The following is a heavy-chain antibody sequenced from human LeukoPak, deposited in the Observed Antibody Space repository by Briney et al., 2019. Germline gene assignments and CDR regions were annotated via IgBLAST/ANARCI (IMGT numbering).Heavy chain of an antibody. D-gene: IGHD5-12*01. CDR3: ARVGYSGYDYDY. CDR2: ISGSGGST. V-gene: IGHV3-23*01. J-gene: IGHJ4*02. CDR1: GFTLSSYA. Sequence: GGSLRLSCEASGFTLSSYAMSWVRQAPGKGLEWVSVISGSGGSTYYADSLEGRCTITRDNSKDALYLQMNSLRDEDTAVYYCARVGYSGYDYDYWGQGTLVTVSS.